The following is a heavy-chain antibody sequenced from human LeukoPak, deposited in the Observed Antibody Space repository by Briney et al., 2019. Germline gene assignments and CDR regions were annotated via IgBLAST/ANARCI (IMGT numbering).Heavy chain of an antibody. V-gene: IGHV3-66*02. CDR1: GFTFSTYW. CDR3: ARHKTYYYDSSGYQLDY. Sequence: GGSLRLSCAASGFTFSTYWMTWVRQAPGKGLEWVSVIYSGGSTYYADSVKGRFTISRDNSKNTLYLQMNSLRAEDTAVYYCARHKTYYYDSSGYQLDYWGQGTLVTVSS. D-gene: IGHD3-22*01. CDR2: IYSGGST. J-gene: IGHJ4*02.